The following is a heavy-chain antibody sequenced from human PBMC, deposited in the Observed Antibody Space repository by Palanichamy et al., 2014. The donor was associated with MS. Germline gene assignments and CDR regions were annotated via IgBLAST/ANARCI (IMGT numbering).Heavy chain of an antibody. J-gene: IGHJ3*02. Sequence: EVQLVESGGGLVQPGGSLRLSCAASGFTFSSYEMNWVRQAPGKGLEWVSYISSSGGTIYYADSVKGRFTISRDNVKNSLYLQMNSLRAEDTAVYYCARQLATVLTRDTFHIWGQGTMVTVSS. CDR1: GFTFSSYE. D-gene: IGHD4-23*01. CDR2: ISSSGGTI. V-gene: IGHV3-48*03. CDR3: ARQLATVLTRDTFHI.